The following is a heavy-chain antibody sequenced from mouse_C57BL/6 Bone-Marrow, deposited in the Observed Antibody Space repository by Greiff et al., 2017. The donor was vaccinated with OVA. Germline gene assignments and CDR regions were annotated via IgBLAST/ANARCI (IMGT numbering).Heavy chain of an antibody. CDR1: GFTFSDYY. D-gene: IGHD1-1*01. CDR3: ARNGSSYDYFDV. J-gene: IGHJ1*03. V-gene: IGHV5-12*01. CDR2: ISNGGGST. Sequence: DVKLVESGGGLVQPGGSLKLSCAASGFTFSDYYMYWVRQTPEKRLEWVAYISNGGGSTYYPDTVKGRFTISRDNAKNTLYLQMSRLKSEDTAMYYGARNGSSYDYFDVWGTGTTVTVSS.